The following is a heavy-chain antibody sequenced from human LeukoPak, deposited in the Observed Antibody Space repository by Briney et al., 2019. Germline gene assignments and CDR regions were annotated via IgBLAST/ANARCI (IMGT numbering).Heavy chain of an antibody. D-gene: IGHD3-9*01. V-gene: IGHV3-23*01. CDR3: AKLGYFDPFDY. J-gene: IGHJ4*02. CDR1: GSTFSSYW. CDR2: ISGSGGST. Sequence: GGSLRLSCAASGSTFSSYWMSWVRQAPGKGLEWVSAISGSGGSTYYADSVKGRFTISRDNSKNTLYLQMNSLRAEDTAVYYCAKLGYFDPFDYWGQGTLVTVSS.